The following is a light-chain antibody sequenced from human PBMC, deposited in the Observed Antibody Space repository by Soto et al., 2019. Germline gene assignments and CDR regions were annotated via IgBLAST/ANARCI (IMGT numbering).Light chain of an antibody. Sequence: DIQMTQSPSTLSASVGDGVTITCRASHRISTWLAWYQQNPGKAPKLLISDASSLETGVPSRFSGSGSGTEFTLTINSLQPDDFATYYCQQHKSYWTFGQGTKVDIK. CDR1: HRISTW. CDR2: DAS. J-gene: IGKJ1*01. V-gene: IGKV1-5*01. CDR3: QQHKSYWT.